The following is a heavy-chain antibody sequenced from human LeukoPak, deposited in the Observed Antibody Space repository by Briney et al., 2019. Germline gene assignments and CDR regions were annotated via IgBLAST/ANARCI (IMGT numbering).Heavy chain of an antibody. CDR2: ISYDGSNK. CDR3: ARGNYYGMDV. J-gene: IGHJ6*02. CDR1: GFTFSSYA. D-gene: IGHD2/OR15-2a*01. Sequence: GGSLRLSCAASGFTFSSYAMHWVRQAPGKGLEWVAVISYDGSNKYYADSVKGRFTISRDNSKNTLYLQMNSLRAEDTAVYYCARGNYYGMDVWGQGTTVTVSS. V-gene: IGHV3-30*04.